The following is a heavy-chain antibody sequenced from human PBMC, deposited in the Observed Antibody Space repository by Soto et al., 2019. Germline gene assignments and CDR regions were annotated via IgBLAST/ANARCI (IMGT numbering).Heavy chain of an antibody. V-gene: IGHV3-74*01. CDR1: GLTFSNYW. J-gene: IGHJ4*02. CDR2: IRSDGTAT. Sequence: GGSLRLSCVSSGLTFSNYWMHWVRQDPGMGLVWVSSIRSDGTATQYADSVNGRFTVSRDNTKNTLYLQMTSLRAEDTAVYYCAKDLSWGQCDYWGQGTLVTVSS. CDR3: AKDLSWGQCDY. D-gene: IGHD3-16*01.